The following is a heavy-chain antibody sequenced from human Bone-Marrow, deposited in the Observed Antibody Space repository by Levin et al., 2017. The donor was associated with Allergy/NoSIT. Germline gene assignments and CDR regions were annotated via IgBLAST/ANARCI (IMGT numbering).Heavy chain of an antibody. CDR3: AGKPLSSWLYWYFDL. D-gene: IGHD6-19*01. CDR2: ISTSSSTI. J-gene: IGHJ2*01. Sequence: PGGSLRLSCSASGFTFRSYSMNWVRQAPGKGLEWVSYISTSSSTIYYAESVKGRFTISRDNAKNSLFLQMNSLRPEDTAVYYCAGKPLSSWLYWYFDLWGRGTLVTVSS. CDR1: GFTFRSYS. V-gene: IGHV3-48*04.